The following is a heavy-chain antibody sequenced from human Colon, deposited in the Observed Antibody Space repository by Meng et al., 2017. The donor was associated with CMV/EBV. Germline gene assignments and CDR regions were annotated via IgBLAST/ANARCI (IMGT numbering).Heavy chain of an antibody. Sequence: ASVKVSCKASGYSFSDHYIDWVRQAPGQGLEWMGWINPKSGATSYAQKFQGRVTMTSDTSISAAYMELSRLRSDDTAVYFCTRVQRITGIQYPYYFDVWGQGTTVTVSS. D-gene: IGHD1-20*01. CDR2: INPKSGAT. V-gene: IGHV1-2*02. J-gene: IGHJ6*02. CDR3: TRVQRITGIQYPYYFDV. CDR1: GYSFSDHY.